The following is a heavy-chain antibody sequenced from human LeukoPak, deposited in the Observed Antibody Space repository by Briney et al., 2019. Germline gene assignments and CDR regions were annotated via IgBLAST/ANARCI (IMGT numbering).Heavy chain of an antibody. CDR1: GGSISTYY. CDR2: MQYTGNS. D-gene: IGHD5-18*01. CDR3: ARDAEHSYGRYFAY. V-gene: IGHV4-59*01. J-gene: IGHJ4*02. Sequence: SETLSLICTVSGGSISTYYWNWIRKTPGKGLEWIGFMQYTGNSKYNPSLKCRVTMLVDTSKNQFSLQLSSVTAADTAVYYCARDAEHSYGRYFAYWGQGILVTVSS.